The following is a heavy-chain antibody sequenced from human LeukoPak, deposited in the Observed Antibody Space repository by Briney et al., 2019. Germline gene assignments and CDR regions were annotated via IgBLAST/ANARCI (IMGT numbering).Heavy chain of an antibody. CDR1: GFTLSSYA. CDR2: ISGSGGST. Sequence: GGSLRLSCAASGFTLSSYAMSWVRQAPGKGLEWVSAISGSGGSTYYADSVKGRFTISRDNSKNTLYLQMNSLRAEDTAGYYCAKAGGITIFGVVIYYFDYWGQGTLVTVSS. J-gene: IGHJ4*02. D-gene: IGHD3-3*01. V-gene: IGHV3-23*01. CDR3: AKAGGITIFGVVIYYFDY.